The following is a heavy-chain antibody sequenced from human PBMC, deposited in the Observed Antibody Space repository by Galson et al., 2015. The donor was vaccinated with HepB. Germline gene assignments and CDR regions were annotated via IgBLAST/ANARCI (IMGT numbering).Heavy chain of an antibody. V-gene: IGHV5-51*03. CDR3: ARPRRQRLGVNPLDI. Sequence: QSGAEVKKPGDSLKISCKGSGYNFNTYWIAWVRQMPGKGLEWMGIIYPGDSDTRYSPSFQGHVTFSVDKSTTTAYLQWNSLKASDTAMYYCARPRRQRLGVNPLDIWGQGTKVIVSS. CDR1: GYNFNTYW. D-gene: IGHD7-27*01. CDR2: IYPGDSDT. J-gene: IGHJ3*02.